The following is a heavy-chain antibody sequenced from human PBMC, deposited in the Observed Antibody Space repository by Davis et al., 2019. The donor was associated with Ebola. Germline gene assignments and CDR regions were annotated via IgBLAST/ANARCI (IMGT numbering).Heavy chain of an antibody. D-gene: IGHD3-22*01. Sequence: ASVPVSCTASGYTFTGYYMHWVRQAPGQGLEWMGWINPNSGGTNYAQKFQGRVTMTRDTSISTAYMELSRLRSDDTAVYYCARDYYDSSGSMGILYFQHWGQGTLVTVSS. J-gene: IGHJ1*01. CDR2: INPNSGGT. V-gene: IGHV1-2*02. CDR3: ARDYYDSSGSMGILYFQH. CDR1: GYTFTGYY.